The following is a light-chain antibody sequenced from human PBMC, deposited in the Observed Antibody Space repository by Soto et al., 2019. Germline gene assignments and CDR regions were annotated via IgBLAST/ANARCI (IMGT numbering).Light chain of an antibody. CDR1: QSVDIN. J-gene: IGKJ5*01. V-gene: IGKV3D-15*01. CDR3: QQRHRCPIT. Sequence: VLTQDAATLSVTPGERVTLSCRASQSVDINLAWYQQKPVQAPRLLIYGASTRATGIPPRFSGSGSGTDFTLTISSLEPEDSAVYYCQQRHRCPITFGQGTRLE. CDR2: GAS.